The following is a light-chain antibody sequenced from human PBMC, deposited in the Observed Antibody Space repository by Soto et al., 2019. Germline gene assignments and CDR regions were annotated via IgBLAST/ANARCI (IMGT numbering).Light chain of an antibody. CDR1: QSVTSNY. Sequence: EVVLTQSPGTVSLSPGERATLSCRASQSVTSNYLAWYQQKPGQAPRLLIYAASSRATGIPDRFSGSGSGXXXXXXXSRXXPEXXXXXXXXXXXXSVXXTFGQGTKVEIK. CDR2: AAS. V-gene: IGKV3-20*01. CDR3: XXXXXSVXXT. J-gene: IGKJ1*01.